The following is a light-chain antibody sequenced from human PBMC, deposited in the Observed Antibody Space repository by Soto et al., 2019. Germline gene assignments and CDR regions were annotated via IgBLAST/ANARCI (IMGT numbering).Light chain of an antibody. CDR2: ATS. V-gene: IGKV3-20*01. CDR3: QQYDTSPPMYT. Sequence: EIVLTQSPGTLSLSPGERATLSCRASQSVDSTYLAWYQQKPDQSPRLLIYATSTRAAGIPDRFSGSGSGTDFTLTISRLEPDDVAVYYCQQYDTSPPMYTFGQGNKVDIK. CDR1: QSVDSTY. J-gene: IGKJ2*01.